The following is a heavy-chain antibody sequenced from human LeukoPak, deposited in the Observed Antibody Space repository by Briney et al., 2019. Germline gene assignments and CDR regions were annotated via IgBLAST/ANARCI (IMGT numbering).Heavy chain of an antibody. Sequence: SLSVSCTASGVTFSSYAISWVRQAPGQGLEWMGRIIPILGIANYAQTFQGRVTITADKSTSTAYMELSSVRSEDTAVYYCASDCPSTTVDDYWGQGTLVTVSS. J-gene: IGHJ4*02. V-gene: IGHV1-69*04. CDR2: IIPILGIA. D-gene: IGHD4-11*01. CDR3: ASDCPSTTVDDY. CDR1: GVTFSSYA.